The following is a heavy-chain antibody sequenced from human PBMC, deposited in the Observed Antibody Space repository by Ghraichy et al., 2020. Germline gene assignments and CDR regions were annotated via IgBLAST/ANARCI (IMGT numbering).Heavy chain of an antibody. J-gene: IGHJ5*02. Sequence: TLSLTCTVSGGSISSGGYYWSWIRQHPGKGLEWIGYIYYSGSTYYNPSLKSRVTISVDTSKNQFSLKLSSVTAADTAVYYCAVTVMGEPYSWFDPWGQGTLVTVSS. V-gene: IGHV4-31*03. CDR2: IYYSGST. CDR1: GGSISSGGYY. CDR3: AVTVMGEPYSWFDP. D-gene: IGHD4-11*01.